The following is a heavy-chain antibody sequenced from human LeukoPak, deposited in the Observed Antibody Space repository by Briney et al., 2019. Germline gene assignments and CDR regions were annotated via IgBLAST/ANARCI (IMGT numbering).Heavy chain of an antibody. CDR3: TRDGAIGEGPYGDWFDP. D-gene: IGHD4/OR15-4a*01. Sequence: PGGSLRLSCAASGFTFSDYYMSWIRQAPGKGLEWVSYISSSGSTIYYADSVKGRFTISRDNAKNSLYLQMNDLRADDTAVYYCTRDGAIGEGPYGDWFDPWGQGTLVIVSS. CDR2: ISSSGSTI. CDR1: GFTFSDYY. V-gene: IGHV3-11*04. J-gene: IGHJ5*02.